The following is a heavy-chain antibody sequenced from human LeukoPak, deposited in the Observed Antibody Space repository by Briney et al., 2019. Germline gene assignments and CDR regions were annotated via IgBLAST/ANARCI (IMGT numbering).Heavy chain of an antibody. J-gene: IGHJ5*02. CDR2: INHSGST. Sequence: PSETLSLTCAVYGGSFSGYYWSWIRQPPGKGLEWIGEINHSGSTNYNPSLKSRVTISVDTSKNQFSLKLSSVTAADTAVYYCARDLNPGGVENWFDPWGQGTLVTVSS. V-gene: IGHV4-34*01. D-gene: IGHD3-16*01. CDR3: ARDLNPGGVENWFDP. CDR1: GGSFSGYY.